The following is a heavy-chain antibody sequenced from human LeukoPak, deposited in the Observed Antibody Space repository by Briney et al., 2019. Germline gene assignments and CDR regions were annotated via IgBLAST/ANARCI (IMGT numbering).Heavy chain of an antibody. Sequence: PSETLSLTCAVYGGSFSGYYWSWIRQPPGKGLEWIGEINHSGSTNYNPSLKSRVTISVDTSKNQFSLKLSSVTAADTAVYYCARGEEYYYYMDVWGKGTTVTVSS. J-gene: IGHJ6*03. CDR2: INHSGST. V-gene: IGHV4-34*01. CDR1: GGSFSGYY. CDR3: ARGEEYYYYMDV.